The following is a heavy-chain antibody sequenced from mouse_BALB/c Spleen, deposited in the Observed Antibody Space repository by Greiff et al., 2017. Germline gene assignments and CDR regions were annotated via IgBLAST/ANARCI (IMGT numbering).Heavy chain of an antibody. CDR1: GFSLTGYG. D-gene: IGHD3-3*01. J-gene: IGHJ4*01. CDR3: ARDRGTGYYAMDY. CDR2: IWGDGST. V-gene: IGHV2-6-7*01. Sequence: VKLQESGPGLVAPSQSLSITCTVSGFSLTGYGVNWVRQPPGKGLEWLGMIWGDGSTDYNSALKSRLSISKDNSKSQVFLKMNSLQTDDTARYYCARDRGTGYYAMDYWGQGTSVTVSS.